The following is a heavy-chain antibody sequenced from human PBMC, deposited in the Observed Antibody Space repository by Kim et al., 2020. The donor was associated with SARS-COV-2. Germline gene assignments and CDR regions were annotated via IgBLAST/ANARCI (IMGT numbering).Heavy chain of an antibody. CDR3: AKDAAGISKWYDGDGMD. CDR2: ISYDGSNK. J-gene: IGHJ6*01. Sequence: GGSLRLSCAASGFTFSSYGMHWVRQAPGKGLEWVAVISYDGSNKYYADSVKGRFTISRDNSKNTLYLQMNSLRAEDTAVYYCAKDAAGISKWYDGDGMD. CDR1: GFTFSSYG. V-gene: IGHV3-30*18. D-gene: IGHD2-15*01.